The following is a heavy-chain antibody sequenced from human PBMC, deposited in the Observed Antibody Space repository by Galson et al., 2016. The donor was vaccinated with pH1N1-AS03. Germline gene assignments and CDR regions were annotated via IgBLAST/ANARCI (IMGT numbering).Heavy chain of an antibody. CDR3: ARQAGYTSYWSYFDT. Sequence: QSGAEVTKPGESLKISCQGFGYSFTSHWIACVRQMPGKGPEWMGSIYPGDSDIRYSPSFQCQVTISADTSAYLQWTSLKASDTAIYYCARQAGYTSYWSYFDTWGQGTLVTVSS. V-gene: IGHV5-51*01. D-gene: IGHD2-2*01. CDR2: IYPGDSDI. J-gene: IGHJ4*02. CDR1: GYSFTSHW.